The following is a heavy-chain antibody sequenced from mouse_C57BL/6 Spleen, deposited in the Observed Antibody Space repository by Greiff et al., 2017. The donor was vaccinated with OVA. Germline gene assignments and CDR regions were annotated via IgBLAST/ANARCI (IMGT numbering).Heavy chain of an antibody. CDR2: IYPGDGDT. CDR3: ARRTYYYSSSSLDY. D-gene: IGHD1-1*01. Sequence: LVESGPELVKPGASVKISCKASGYAFSSSWMNWVKQRPGKGLEWIGRIYPGDGDTNYNGKFKGKATLTADKSSSTAYMQRSSLPSEDSAVYFCARRTYYYSSSSLDYWGQGTTLTVSS. V-gene: IGHV1-82*01. CDR1: GYAFSSSW. J-gene: IGHJ2*01.